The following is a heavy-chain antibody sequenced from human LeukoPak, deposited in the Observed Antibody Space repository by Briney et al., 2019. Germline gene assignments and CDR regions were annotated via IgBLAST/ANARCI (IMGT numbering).Heavy chain of an antibody. CDR2: IYYSGST. D-gene: IGHD4-11*01. CDR3: ARDFYSLSYYYYMDV. V-gene: IGHV4-59*12. CDR1: GGSISSYY. Sequence: SETLSLTCTVSGGSISSYYWSWIRQPPGKGLEWIGYIYYSGSTNYNPSLKSRVTISVDRSKNQFSLKLSSVTAADTAVYYCARDFYSLSYYYYMDVWGKGTTVTVSS. J-gene: IGHJ6*03.